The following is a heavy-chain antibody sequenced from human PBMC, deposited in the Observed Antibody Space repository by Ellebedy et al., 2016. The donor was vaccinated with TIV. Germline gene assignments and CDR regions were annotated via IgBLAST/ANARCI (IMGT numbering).Heavy chain of an antibody. V-gene: IGHV4-39*07. CDR1: GGSISSSSYY. D-gene: IGHD3-10*01. CDR2: IYYSGST. Sequence: SETLSLTXTVSGGSISSSSYYWGWIRQPPGKGLEWIGSIYYSGSTYYNPSLKSRVTISVDTSKNQFSLKLSSVTAADTAVYYCAGISMVRGVSPFYWGQGTLVTVSS. J-gene: IGHJ4*02. CDR3: AGISMVRGVSPFY.